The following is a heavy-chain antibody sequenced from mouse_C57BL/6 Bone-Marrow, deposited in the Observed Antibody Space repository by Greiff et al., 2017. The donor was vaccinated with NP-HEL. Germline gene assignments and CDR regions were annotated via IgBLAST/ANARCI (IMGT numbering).Heavy chain of an antibody. D-gene: IGHD2-3*01. CDR2: IDPSDSET. J-gene: IGHJ3*01. CDR1: GYTFTSYW. CDR3: ARDDGYYAAWFAY. Sequence: QVQLQQPGAELVRPGSSVKLSCKASGYTFTSYWMHWVKQRPIQGLEWIGNIDPSDSETHYNQKFKDKATLTVDKPSSTAYMQLSSLTSEDSAVYYCARDDGYYAAWFAYWGQGTLVTVSA. V-gene: IGHV1-52*01.